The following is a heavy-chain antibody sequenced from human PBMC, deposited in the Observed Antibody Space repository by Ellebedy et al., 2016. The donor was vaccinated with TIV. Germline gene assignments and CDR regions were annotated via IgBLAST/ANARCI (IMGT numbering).Heavy chain of an antibody. CDR1: GCSTSSYY. V-gene: IGHV4-59*01. J-gene: IGHJ4*02. D-gene: IGHD3-10*01. CDR2: IYYTGST. CDR3: ARGGRITMIRGGAFDY. Sequence: MPSETLSLTFPVPGCSTSSYYCTWTRQPPVKGLEWIGYIYYTGSTNYNPSLKSRVTISVDTSKNQFSLKLTSVTAPDTAVYYRARGGRITMIRGGAFDYWGQGTLVPVSS.